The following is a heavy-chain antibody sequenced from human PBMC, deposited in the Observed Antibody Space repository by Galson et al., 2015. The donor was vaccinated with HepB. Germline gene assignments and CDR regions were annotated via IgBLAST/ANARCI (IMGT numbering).Heavy chain of an antibody. CDR3: ARVGYGYYFDY. V-gene: IGHV4-38-2*02. D-gene: IGHD5-12*01. CDR1: GYSISSGYY. J-gene: IGHJ4*02. Sequence: ETLSLTCTVSGYSISSGYYWGWIRQPPGKGLEWIGSIYHSGSTYYNPSLKSRVTISVDTSKNQFSLKLSSVTAADTAVYYCARVGYGYYFDYWGQGTLVTVSS. CDR2: IYHSGST.